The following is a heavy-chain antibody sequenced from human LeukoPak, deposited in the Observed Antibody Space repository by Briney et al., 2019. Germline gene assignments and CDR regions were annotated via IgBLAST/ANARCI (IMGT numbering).Heavy chain of an antibody. CDR1: GYTFSDNY. V-gene: IGHV1-2*02. J-gene: IGHJ4*02. CDR3: ARASDYYDSSGYSFDY. CDR2: INPNSGGT. D-gene: IGHD3-22*01. Sequence: ASVKVSCKASGYTFSDNYIHWVRQAPGQGLEWMGWINPNSGGTNYAQKFQGRVTMTRDTSISTAYMELSRLRSDDMAVYYCARASDYYDSSGYSFDYWGQGTLVTVSS.